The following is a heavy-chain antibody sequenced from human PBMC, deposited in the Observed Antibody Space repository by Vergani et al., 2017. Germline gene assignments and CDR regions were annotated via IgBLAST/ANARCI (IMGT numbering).Heavy chain of an antibody. D-gene: IGHD3-16*02. Sequence: QVQLVQSGAEVKKPGSSVKVSCKASGDTFSSYAISWVRQAPGQGLDWMGGIIPIFGTANSAQKFQGRVTITADESTSTAYMELSSLRSEDTAIYYCARAPRGLRLGESSLYRYYYYYYMDVWGKGTTVTVSS. CDR3: ARAPRGLRLGESSLYRYYYYYYMDV. V-gene: IGHV1-69*01. CDR1: GDTFSSYA. CDR2: IIPIFGTA. J-gene: IGHJ6*03.